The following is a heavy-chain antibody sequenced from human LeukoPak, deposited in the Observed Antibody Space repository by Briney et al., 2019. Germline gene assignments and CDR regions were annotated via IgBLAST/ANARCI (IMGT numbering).Heavy chain of an antibody. V-gene: IGHV3-11*05. D-gene: IGHD3-22*01. CDR1: GFSISDYY. J-gene: IGHJ4*02. CDR2: ITSGSGST. CDR3: TKERRGSYYAFES. Sequence: GGPLRLSCDASGFSISDYYMSWIRQSPGKGLEWISYITSGSGSTKYADSVKGRFTISRDKAKNSVALQLNSLRAEDTAVYYCTKERRGSYYAFESWGQGTLVTVSS.